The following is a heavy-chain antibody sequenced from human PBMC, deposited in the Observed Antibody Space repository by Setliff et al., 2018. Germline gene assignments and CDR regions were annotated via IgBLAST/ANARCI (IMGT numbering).Heavy chain of an antibody. CDR1: GGSIRNYN. J-gene: IGHJ5*02. CDR3: ARAGPTVTFFRVLVISWWDP. Sequence: SETLSLTCSVSGGSIRNYNWIRQPAGKGLEWIGRIYTTGSTNYNPSLRSRVSITLDTSRNEFSLRLNSLTAADTAVYYCARAGPTVTFFRVLVISWWDPWGQGSLVTVSS. V-gene: IGHV4-4*07. CDR2: IYTTGST. D-gene: IGHD3-3*01.